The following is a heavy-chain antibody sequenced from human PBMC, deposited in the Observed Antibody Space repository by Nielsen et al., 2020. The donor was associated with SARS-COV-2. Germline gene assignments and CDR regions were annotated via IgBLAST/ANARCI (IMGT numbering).Heavy chain of an antibody. J-gene: IGHJ5*02. CDR2: ITSKIDGGTT. V-gene: IGHV3-15*01. CDR1: GFTFSKAW. Sequence: GESLKISCVASGFTFSKAWMSWVRQAPGKGLEWVGHITSKIDGGTTDYAAPVKDRFTISRDDSKNTVYLDMSSLRTEDTAVYYCATARYCSRTSCSAGTDMFDPWGQGTQVIVSS. D-gene: IGHD2-2*01. CDR3: ATARYCSRTSCSAGTDMFDP.